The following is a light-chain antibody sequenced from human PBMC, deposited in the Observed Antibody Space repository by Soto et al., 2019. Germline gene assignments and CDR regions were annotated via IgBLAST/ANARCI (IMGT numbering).Light chain of an antibody. V-gene: IGKV1-39*01. CDR1: QSISTY. CDR2: TAS. Sequence: DIQMTQSPSSLSASVGDRVTLTCRASQSISTYLNWYQQKPGKAPDLLIYTASSLESGVPSRFSGSGSGTDFTLTISSLQPEHFATYFCQQSYRRPRTFGQGTKVDIK. CDR3: QQSYRRPRT. J-gene: IGKJ1*01.